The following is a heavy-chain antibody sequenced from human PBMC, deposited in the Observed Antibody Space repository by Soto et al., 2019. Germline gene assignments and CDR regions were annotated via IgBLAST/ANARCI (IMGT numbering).Heavy chain of an antibody. V-gene: IGHV3-23*01. J-gene: IGHJ6*03. CDR1: GFTFSSYA. Sequence: GGSLRLSCAASGFTFSSYAMSWVRQAPGKGLEWVSAISGSGGSTYYADSVKGRFTISRDNSKNTLYLQMNSLRAEDTAVYYCAKSGRMVATIGKYYYYYMDVWGKGTTVTIS. D-gene: IGHD5-12*01. CDR2: ISGSGGST. CDR3: AKSGRMVATIGKYYYYYMDV.